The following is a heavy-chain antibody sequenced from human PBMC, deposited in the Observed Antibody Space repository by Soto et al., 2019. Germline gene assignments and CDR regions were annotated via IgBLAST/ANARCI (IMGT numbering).Heavy chain of an antibody. CDR2: ISGSGGST. Sequence: GGSLRLSCAASGFTFSSYAMSWVRQAPGKGLEWVSAISGSGGSTYYADSVKGRFTISRDNSKNTLYLQTNSLRAEDTAVYYCAKRFLVVPAAIEPYYYGMDVWGQGTTVTVSS. D-gene: IGHD2-2*01. CDR3: AKRFLVVPAAIEPYYYGMDV. J-gene: IGHJ6*02. CDR1: GFTFSSYA. V-gene: IGHV3-23*01.